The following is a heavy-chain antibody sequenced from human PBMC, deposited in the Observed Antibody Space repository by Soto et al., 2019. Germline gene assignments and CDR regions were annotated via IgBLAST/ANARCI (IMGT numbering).Heavy chain of an antibody. V-gene: IGHV1-69*06. CDR2: IIPIFGTA. CDR3: ARGSYGDYAEIMWFDP. D-gene: IGHD4-17*01. CDR1: GGTFSSYA. J-gene: IGHJ5*02. Sequence: SVKVSCKASGGTFSSYAISWVRQAPGQGLEWMGGIIPIFGTANYAQKFQGRVTITADKSTSTAYMELSSLRSEDTAVYYCARGSYGDYAEIMWFDPWGQGTLVTVSS.